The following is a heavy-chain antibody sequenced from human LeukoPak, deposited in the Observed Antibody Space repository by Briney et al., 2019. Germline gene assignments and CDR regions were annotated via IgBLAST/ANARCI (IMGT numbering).Heavy chain of an antibody. Sequence: GASVKVSCKASGYTFSNYGISWLRQAPGQGLEWMGWISAYNGDTKYTQKLQGRVTMTTDTSTSTAYMDLRSLRSDDTAVYYCARSWLDFPDAFDIWGQGTMVTVSS. J-gene: IGHJ3*02. V-gene: IGHV1-18*01. CDR3: ARSWLDFPDAFDI. CDR1: GYTFSNYG. D-gene: IGHD3/OR15-3a*01. CDR2: ISAYNGDT.